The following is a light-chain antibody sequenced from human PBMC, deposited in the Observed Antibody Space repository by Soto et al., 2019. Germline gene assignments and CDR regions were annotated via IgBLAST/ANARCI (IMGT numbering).Light chain of an antibody. Sequence: DIQMPQSPSTLSASVGDRVTITCRASQYIHNYLAWYQQKPGEAPKLLIYESANLESGVPSRFSGSGTGTEFTLTISSLQPDDFATYYCQQSNNYPWTFGQGTRVEI. CDR2: ESA. J-gene: IGKJ1*01. CDR3: QQSNNYPWT. V-gene: IGKV1-5*03. CDR1: QYIHNY.